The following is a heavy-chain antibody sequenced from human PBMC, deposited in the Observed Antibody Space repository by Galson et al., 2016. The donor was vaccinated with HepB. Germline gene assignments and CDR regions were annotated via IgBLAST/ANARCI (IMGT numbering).Heavy chain of an antibody. CDR2: IKREIDGGTR. J-gene: IGHJ4*02. CDR3: TTMLGYCSSTSC. V-gene: IGHV3-15*01. D-gene: IGHD2-2*01. CDR1: GLTFNDAW. Sequence: SLRLSCATSGLTFNDAWMTWVRQAPGKGLEWVGRIKREIDGGTRAYAEPVKGRFTISTDDSKNTVYLQMKRRIPEDPAVYYCTTMLGYCSSTSCWGQGTLVTVSS.